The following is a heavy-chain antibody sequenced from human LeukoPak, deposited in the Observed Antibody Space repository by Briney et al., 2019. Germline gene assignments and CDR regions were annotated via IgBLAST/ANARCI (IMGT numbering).Heavy chain of an antibody. CDR2: ISYDGSNK. Sequence: PGRSLRLSCAASGFTFSSYGMHWVRQAPGKGLEWVAVISYDGSNKYYADSVKGRFTISRDNSKNTLYLQVNSLRAEDTAVYYCAKDNIAAAGTHNWFDPWGQGTLVTVSS. CDR1: GFTFSSYG. V-gene: IGHV3-30*18. CDR3: AKDNIAAAGTHNWFDP. J-gene: IGHJ5*02. D-gene: IGHD6-13*01.